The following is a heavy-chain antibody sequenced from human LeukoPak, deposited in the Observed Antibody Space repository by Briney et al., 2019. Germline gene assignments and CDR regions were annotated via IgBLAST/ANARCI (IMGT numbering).Heavy chain of an antibody. CDR3: ARDKIEGPTKLDY. J-gene: IGHJ4*02. V-gene: IGHV3-7*01. Sequence: GGSLRLSCAASGFTFSDYYMSWIRQAPGKGLEWVANIKQDESEKYYVDSLKGRFTISRDNAKNSLYLQMNSLRAEDTAVYYCARDKIEGPTKLDYWGQGILVTVSS. D-gene: IGHD1-1*01. CDR2: IKQDESEK. CDR1: GFTFSDYY.